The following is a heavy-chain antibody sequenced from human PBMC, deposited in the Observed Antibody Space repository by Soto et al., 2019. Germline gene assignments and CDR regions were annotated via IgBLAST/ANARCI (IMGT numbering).Heavy chain of an antibody. CDR1: GFTFSSYG. V-gene: IGHV3-48*01. D-gene: IGHD6-13*01. J-gene: IGHJ5*02. Sequence: GGSLRLSCAASGFTFSSYGMNWVRQAPGKGLEWVSYISSSSSTIYYADSVKGRFTISRDNAKNSLYLQMNSLRAEDTAVYYCSAGTRGWFDPWGQGTLVTVSS. CDR3: SAGTRGWFDP. CDR2: ISSSSSTI.